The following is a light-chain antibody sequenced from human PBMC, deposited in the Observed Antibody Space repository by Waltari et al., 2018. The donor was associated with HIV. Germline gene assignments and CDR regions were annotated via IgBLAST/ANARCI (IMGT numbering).Light chain of an antibody. Sequence: DIQLTQVPSTLSESVGDRVTITCRASQSITTSFAWYQQKPGKVPKFLIYKASSLNSGVPSRFSGRGSGTDFTLTINSLQSDDFATYYCQQYHDYSTFGQGTKVEI. CDR2: KAS. V-gene: IGKV1-5*03. J-gene: IGKJ1*01. CDR1: QSITTS. CDR3: QQYHDYST.